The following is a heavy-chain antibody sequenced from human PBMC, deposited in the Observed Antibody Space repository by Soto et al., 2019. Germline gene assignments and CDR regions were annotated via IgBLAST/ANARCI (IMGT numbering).Heavy chain of an antibody. V-gene: IGHV4-34*01. CDR1: SGSFSGYY. D-gene: IGHD6-6*01. CDR3: ARAPKVSGSSQTRPDF. CDR2: ISQSGNT. J-gene: IGHJ4*02. Sequence: XATLSLTCSIYSGSFSGYYWSWIRQPPGKGLEWIGEISQSGNTNYSPSLKSRVSISIDTSKKQFSLNLASVSAADTAVYYCARAPKVSGSSQTRPDFWGQGTLVTVSS.